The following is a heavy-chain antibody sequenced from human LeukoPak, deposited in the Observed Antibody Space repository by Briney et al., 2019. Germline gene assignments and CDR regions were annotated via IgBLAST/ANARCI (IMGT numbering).Heavy chain of an antibody. D-gene: IGHD3-16*01. CDR1: GFTVSSNY. V-gene: IGHV3-66*02. J-gene: IGHJ6*03. CDR3: ASRIKRLYYYMDV. Sequence: GGSLRLSCAASGFTVSSNYMSWVRQAPGKGLEWVSVIYSGGTTYYADSVKGRFTISRDNTKNTLYLQMNSLGDEDTAVFYCASRIKRLYYYMDVWGKGTTVTVSS. CDR2: IYSGGTT.